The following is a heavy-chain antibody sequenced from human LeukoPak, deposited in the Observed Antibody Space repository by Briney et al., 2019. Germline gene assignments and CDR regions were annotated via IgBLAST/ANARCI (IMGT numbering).Heavy chain of an antibody. D-gene: IGHD3-22*01. CDR3: AKRGVVIRVILVGFHKEAYYFDS. CDR1: GITLSNYG. Sequence: PGGSLRLSCAVSGITLSNYGMSWVRQAPGEGREWVAGISDSGGSTNYADSVKGRFTISRDNPKNTLYLQMNSLRAEDTAVYFCAKRGVVIRVILVGFHKEAYYFDSWGQGALVTVSS. J-gene: IGHJ4*02. V-gene: IGHV3-23*01. CDR2: ISDSGGST.